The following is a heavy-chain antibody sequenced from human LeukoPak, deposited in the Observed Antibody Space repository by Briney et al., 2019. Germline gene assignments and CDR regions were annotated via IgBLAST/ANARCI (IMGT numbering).Heavy chain of an antibody. CDR3: AKDGTAMVSGYFDY. V-gene: IGHV3-23*01. CDR1: GLTFSTCA. Sequence: GGSLRLSCAASGLTFSTCAMSWVRQAPGKGLAWVSSISGSGGTTYYADSVKGRFTISRDNSKNTLYLQMNSLRAEDTAVYYCAKDGTAMVSGYFDYWGQGTLVTVSS. J-gene: IGHJ4*02. D-gene: IGHD5-18*01. CDR2: ISGSGGTT.